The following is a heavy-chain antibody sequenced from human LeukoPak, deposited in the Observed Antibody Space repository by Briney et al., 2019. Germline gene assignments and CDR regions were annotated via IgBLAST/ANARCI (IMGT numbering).Heavy chain of an antibody. V-gene: IGHV3-33*01. CDR3: ARDWNYGTPDY. D-gene: IGHD1-7*01. J-gene: IGHJ4*02. CDR2: IWYDGSNK. Sequence: GGSLRLSCAASGFTFSSYGMHWVRQAPGKGLEWVAVIWYDGSNKYYADSVKGRFTISRDNSKNTLYLQMNSLRAEDTAVYYCARDWNYGTPDYWGQGTLVTVSS. CDR1: GFTFSSYG.